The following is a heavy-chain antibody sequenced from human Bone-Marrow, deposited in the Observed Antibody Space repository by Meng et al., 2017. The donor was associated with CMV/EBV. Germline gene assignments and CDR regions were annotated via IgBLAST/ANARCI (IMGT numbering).Heavy chain of an antibody. D-gene: IGHD1-26*01. CDR2: VYSTGSA. Sequence: GSLRLSCTVSGGSINSYYFNWIRQPPGKGLEWTGHVYSTGSANYNPSLQSRVTISIDTSKKQFSLKLRSVTAADTAVYYCASESATYLGGRIYYHGMDVWGHGTTVTVSS. CDR3: ASESATYLGGRIYYHGMDV. CDR1: GGSINSYY. J-gene: IGHJ6*02. V-gene: IGHV4-59*12.